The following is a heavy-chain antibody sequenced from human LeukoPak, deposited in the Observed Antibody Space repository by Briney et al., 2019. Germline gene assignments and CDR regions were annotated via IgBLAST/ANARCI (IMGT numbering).Heavy chain of an antibody. CDR3: ASRYDYSNYIDY. Sequence: SETLSLTCAVYGGSFSGYYWSWIRQPPGKGLEWIGEINHSGSTYYNPSLKSRVTISVGTSKNQFSLKLSSVTAADTAVYYCASRYDYSNYIDYWGQGTLVTVSS. J-gene: IGHJ4*02. CDR2: INHSGST. CDR1: GGSFSGYY. V-gene: IGHV4-34*01. D-gene: IGHD4-11*01.